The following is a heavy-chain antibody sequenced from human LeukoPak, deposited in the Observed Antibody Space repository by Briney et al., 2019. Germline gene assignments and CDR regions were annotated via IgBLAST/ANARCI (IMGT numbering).Heavy chain of an antibody. J-gene: IGHJ4*02. V-gene: IGHV1-46*01. CDR3: ARDLSQLPGSYCRDY. CDR2: INPSGGST. D-gene: IGHD1-26*01. CDR1: GYTFSSYY. Sequence: ASVKVSCKPSGYTFSSYYMHWVRQAPGQGLEWMGIINPSGGSTTYAQRVQGRVTMTRDMSTSTVYMELSSLRSDDTAVYYCARDLSQLPGSYCRDYWGQGTLVAVSS.